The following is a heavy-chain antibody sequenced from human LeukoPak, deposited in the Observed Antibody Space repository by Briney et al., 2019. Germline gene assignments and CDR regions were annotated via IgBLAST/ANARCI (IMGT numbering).Heavy chain of an antibody. V-gene: IGHV3-74*01. D-gene: IGHD5-24*01. CDR1: GFTFSSYW. CDR2: LNSDGSTT. CDR3: ARDREMTNTAFGI. Sequence: PGGSLRLSCAASGFTFSSYWMHWVRQAPGKGLVWVSRLNSDGSTTSYADSVKGRFTISRDNAKNTLFLQMNGLRADDTAVYYCARDREMTNTAFGIWGRGTMVTVSS. J-gene: IGHJ3*02.